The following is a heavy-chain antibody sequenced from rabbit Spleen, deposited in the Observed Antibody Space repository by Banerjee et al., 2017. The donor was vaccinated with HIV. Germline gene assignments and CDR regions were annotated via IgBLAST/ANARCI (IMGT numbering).Heavy chain of an antibody. V-gene: IGHV1S7*01. CDR3: ARLGTNSIGYYLAFDP. D-gene: IGHD1-1*01. CDR2: IYAARGTT. CDR1: EIDFTNYY. J-gene: IGHJ2*01. Sequence: QLTETGGGLVQPGGSLTLSCKASEIDFTNYYITWVRQAPGKGLEWIGIIYAARGTTDYASWVNGRFTISSDNAQTTVYLKMTSLTAADTSTYFCARLGTNSIGYYLAFDPWGPGTLVTVS.